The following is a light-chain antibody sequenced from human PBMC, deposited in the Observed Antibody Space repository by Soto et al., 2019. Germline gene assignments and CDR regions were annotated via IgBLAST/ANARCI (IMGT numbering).Light chain of an antibody. J-gene: IGKJ1*01. Sequence: EIVMTQSPATLSVSPGERVTLSCRASQSISSNLAWYQHKPGQAPRLLIYGAFTRATGIPARFSGSGSGTEFTLTITSLQSEDSAVYFCQQYSNWPPWTFGQGTKVDI. V-gene: IGKV3-15*01. CDR2: GAF. CDR1: QSISSN. CDR3: QQYSNWPPWT.